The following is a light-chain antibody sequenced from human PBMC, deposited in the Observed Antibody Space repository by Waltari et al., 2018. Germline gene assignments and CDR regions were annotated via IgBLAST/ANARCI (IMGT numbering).Light chain of an antibody. CDR3: QQYNNSPYT. CDR1: QSGSRKF. CDR2: STS. Sequence: RATQSGSRKFFDWRQQEPGLAPRLLVYSTSKRAPGIPDRFSGSVSGTDFTPTISRLEPEDFAAYYCQQYNNSPYTFGQRTELEIK. J-gene: IGKJ2*01. V-gene: IGKV3-20*01.